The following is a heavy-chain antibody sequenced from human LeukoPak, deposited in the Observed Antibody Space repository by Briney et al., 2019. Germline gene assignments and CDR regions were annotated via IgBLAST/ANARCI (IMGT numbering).Heavy chain of an antibody. D-gene: IGHD3-10*02. CDR3: AELGITMIGGV. Sequence: PGGSLRLSCAASGFTFSSYSMNWVRQAPGKGLEWVSSISSSSSYIYYADSVKGRFTISRDNAKNALYLQMNSLRAEDTAVYYCAELGITMIGGVWGKGATVTISS. CDR1: GFTFSSYS. V-gene: IGHV3-21*01. J-gene: IGHJ6*04. CDR2: ISSSSSYI.